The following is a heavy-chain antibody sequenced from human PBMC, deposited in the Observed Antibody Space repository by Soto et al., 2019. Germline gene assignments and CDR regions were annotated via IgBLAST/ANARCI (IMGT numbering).Heavy chain of an antibody. V-gene: IGHV4-31*03. D-gene: IGHD3-10*01. J-gene: IGHJ5*02. Sequence: QVQLQESGPGLVKPSQTLSLTCTVSGGSISSGGYYWSWIRQHPGKGLEWIGYIYYSGSTYYSPSLKNRVTITVDTSKNQFSLKLSSVTAADTAVYYCAYYGSGKGWFDPWGQGTLVTVSS. CDR1: GGSISSGGYY. CDR2: IYYSGST. CDR3: AYYGSGKGWFDP.